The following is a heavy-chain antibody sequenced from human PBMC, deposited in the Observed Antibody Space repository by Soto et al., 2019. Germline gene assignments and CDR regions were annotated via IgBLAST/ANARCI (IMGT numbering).Heavy chain of an antibody. D-gene: IGHD5-12*01. Sequence: PGGSLRLSCAASGFTFSGSAMHWVRQASGKGLEWVGRIRSKANSYATAYAASVKGRFTISRDDSKNTAYLQMNSLKTEDTAMYYCTRLGYSGFDYWGQGTLVTVSS. J-gene: IGHJ4*02. CDR1: GFTFSGSA. V-gene: IGHV3-73*01. CDR3: TRLGYSGFDY. CDR2: IRSKANSYAT.